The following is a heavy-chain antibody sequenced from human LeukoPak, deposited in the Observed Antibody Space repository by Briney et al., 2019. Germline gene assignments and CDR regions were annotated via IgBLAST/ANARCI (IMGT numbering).Heavy chain of an antibody. Sequence: ASVKVSCKASGYTFTGHYIHWVRQAPGQGLEWMGWINPNSGGTNYAQKFQGRVTMTRDTSISTTYVELSRLRSDDTAVYYCARELRLGELSLTPYYWGQGTLVTVSS. CDR2: INPNSGGT. D-gene: IGHD3-16*02. CDR3: ARELRLGELSLTPYY. J-gene: IGHJ4*02. V-gene: IGHV1-2*02. CDR1: GYTFTGHY.